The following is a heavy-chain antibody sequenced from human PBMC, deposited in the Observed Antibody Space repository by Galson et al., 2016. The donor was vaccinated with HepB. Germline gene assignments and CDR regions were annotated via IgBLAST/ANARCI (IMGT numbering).Heavy chain of an antibody. CDR2: IDWDDDK. CDR3: ARTDYYDSNAYGVGAFDI. D-gene: IGHD3-22*01. J-gene: IGHJ3*02. Sequence: PALVKPTQTLTLTCTFSGFSLSANGMCVSWIRQPPGKALEWLALIDWDDDKYYSPSLKTRLTISKDTSKNQVVLTMTSMDPVDTATYYCARTDYYDSNAYGVGAFDIWGQGTLVTVSS. CDR1: GFSLSANGMC. V-gene: IGHV2-70*01.